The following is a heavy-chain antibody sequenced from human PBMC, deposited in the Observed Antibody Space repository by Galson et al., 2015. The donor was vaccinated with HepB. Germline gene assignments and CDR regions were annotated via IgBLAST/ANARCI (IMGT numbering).Heavy chain of an antibody. J-gene: IGHJ4*02. D-gene: IGHD1-26*01. V-gene: IGHV1-18*01. Sequence: SGYTFTSYGISWMRQAPGQGLEWMGWISAYNGNTNYAQKLQGRVTMTTDTSTSTAYMELRSLRSDDTAVYYCSIVGAIWDYWGQGTLVTVSS. CDR1: GYTFTSYG. CDR2: ISAYNGNT. CDR3: SIVGAIWDY.